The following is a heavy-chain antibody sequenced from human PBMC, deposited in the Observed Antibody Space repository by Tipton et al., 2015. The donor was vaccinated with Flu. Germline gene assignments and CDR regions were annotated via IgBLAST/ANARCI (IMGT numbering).Heavy chain of an antibody. CDR1: GFTVSSKY. CDR3: ATLGNSGTDGFDI. D-gene: IGHD5-12*01. V-gene: IGHV3-66*02. J-gene: IGHJ3*02. CDR2: LYRGGTT. Sequence: SLRLSCAASGFTVSSKYMGWVRQAPGKGLQWVSVLYRGGTTYVADSVKGRCTISRDNSKNTLYLQWNSPTTEDTAVYYCATLGNSGTDGFDIWGQGTMVTISS.